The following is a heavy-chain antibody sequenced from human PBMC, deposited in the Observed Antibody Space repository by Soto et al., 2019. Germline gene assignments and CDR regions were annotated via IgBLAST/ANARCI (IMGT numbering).Heavy chain of an antibody. Sequence: QVQLVQSGAEVKKPGASVKVSCKASGYTFISYGIAWVRQAPGQGLEWMAWISPNSGNTNYAQKFQGRVTVTTETPTNTADMVLRSLRSDDTAVYYCARRLPFSHGTLVTYFFDFWGQGTLVTVAP. CDR2: ISPNSGNT. D-gene: IGHD1-1*01. V-gene: IGHV1-18*01. CDR1: GYTFISYG. CDR3: ARRLPFSHGTLVTYFFDF. J-gene: IGHJ4*02.